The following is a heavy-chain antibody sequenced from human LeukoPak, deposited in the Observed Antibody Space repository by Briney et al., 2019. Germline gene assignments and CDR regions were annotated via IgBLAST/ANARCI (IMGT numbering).Heavy chain of an antibody. J-gene: IGHJ5*02. V-gene: IGHV4-59*01. D-gene: IGHD3-22*01. CDR3: ARDYYYDSSGYWFDP. CDR1: GGSISSYY. CDR2: IYYSGST. Sequence: PSETLSLTRTVSGGSISSYYWSWIRQPPAKGREWIGYIYYSGSTNYNPSLKSRVTISVDTSKNQFSLKLSSVTAADTAVYYCARDYYYDSSGYWFDPWGQGTLVTVSS.